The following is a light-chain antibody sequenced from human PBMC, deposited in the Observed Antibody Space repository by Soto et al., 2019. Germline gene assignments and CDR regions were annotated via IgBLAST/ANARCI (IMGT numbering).Light chain of an antibody. J-gene: IGKJ5*01. CDR2: DAS. CDR3: MQSTQLPPT. Sequence: EIMLTQSPATLSLSPGERATLSCRASQSVSSYLAWYQQKPGQAPRLLIYDASNRATGIPARFSGSGSGTDFTLEISRVETDDVGIYYCMQSTQLPPTFGQGTRLEI. V-gene: IGKV3-11*01. CDR1: QSVSSY.